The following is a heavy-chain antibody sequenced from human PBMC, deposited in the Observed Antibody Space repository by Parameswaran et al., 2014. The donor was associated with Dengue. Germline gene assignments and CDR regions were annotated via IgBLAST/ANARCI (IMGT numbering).Heavy chain of an antibody. Sequence: VRQMPGKGLEWVSTIGGSGGGTYYADSVKGRFTISRDNSKDTLYLHLNSLRPEDTAVYYCAKDPLKYTDTNDFGSWGQGTLVTVSS. D-gene: IGHD2-8*01. CDR2: IGGSGGGT. J-gene: IGHJ5*01. CDR3: AKDPLKYTDTNDFGS. V-gene: IGHV3-23*01.